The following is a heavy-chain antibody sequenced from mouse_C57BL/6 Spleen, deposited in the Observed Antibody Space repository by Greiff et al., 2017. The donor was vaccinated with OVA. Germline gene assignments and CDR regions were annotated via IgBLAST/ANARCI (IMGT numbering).Heavy chain of an antibody. V-gene: IGHV2-3*01. CDR2: IWGDGST. Sequence: VKLVESGPGLVAPSQTLSITCTVSGFSLTSYGVSWVRQPPGKGLEWLGVIWGDGSTNYHSALISRLSISKDNSKSQVFLKLNSLQTDDTATYYCAKRGYFATVGARGTYYAMDYWGQGTSVTVSS. CDR3: AKRGYFATVGARGTYYAMDY. J-gene: IGHJ4*01. CDR1: GFSLTSYG. D-gene: IGHD1-1*01.